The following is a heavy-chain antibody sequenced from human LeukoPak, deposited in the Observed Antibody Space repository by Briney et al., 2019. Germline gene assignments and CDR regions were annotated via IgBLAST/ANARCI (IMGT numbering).Heavy chain of an antibody. V-gene: IGHV4-30-2*01. CDR1: GGSISSGGYS. CDR2: IYHSGST. J-gene: IGHJ6*02. CDR3: ARLIRATNGMDV. Sequence: PSETLSLTCAVSGGSISSGGYSWSWIRQPPGKGLEWIGYIYHSGSTYYNPSLKSRVTISVDRSKNQFSLKLSSGTAADTAVYYCARLIRATNGMDVWGQGTTVTVSS. D-gene: IGHD1-26*01.